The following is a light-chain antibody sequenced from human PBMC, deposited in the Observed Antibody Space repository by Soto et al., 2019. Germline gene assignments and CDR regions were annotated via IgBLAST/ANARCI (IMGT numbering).Light chain of an antibody. Sequence: EIVMSQSPATLSVSPGERFTLSCSASQSVRSNLAWYQQKPGQAPRLLIYEASTRATGVPARFSGSGSGTEFTLTISSLQSEDFAVYYCQQHNVWPATFGQGTKVDI. J-gene: IGKJ1*01. CDR3: QQHNVWPAT. V-gene: IGKV3-15*01. CDR1: QSVRSN. CDR2: EAS.